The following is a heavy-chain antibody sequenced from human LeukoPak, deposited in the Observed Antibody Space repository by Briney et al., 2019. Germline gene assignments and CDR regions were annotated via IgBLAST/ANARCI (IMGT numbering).Heavy chain of an antibody. V-gene: IGHV1-2*02. CDR2: INPNSGGT. J-gene: IGHJ5*02. CDR3: ARDYGDYVFGGYNWFDP. CDR1: GYTFTGYY. D-gene: IGHD4-17*01. Sequence: GASVKVSCKASGYTFTGYYMHWARQAPGQGLEWMGWINPNSGGTNYAQKFQGRVTMTRDTSISTAYMELSRLRSDDTAVYYCARDYGDYVFGGYNWFDPWGRGTLVTVSS.